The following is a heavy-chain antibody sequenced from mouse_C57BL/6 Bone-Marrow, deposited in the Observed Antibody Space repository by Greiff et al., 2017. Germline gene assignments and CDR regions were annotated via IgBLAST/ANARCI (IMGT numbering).Heavy chain of an antibody. Sequence: VQLQQPGAELVKPGASVKLSCKASGYTFTSYWMHWVKQRPGQGLEWIGMIHPTSGSTNYNEKFKSKATLTVDKSSSTAYMQLSSLTSEDSAVYYCARQEGNYGSSPMDYWGQGTSVTVSS. D-gene: IGHD1-1*01. CDR1: GYTFTSYW. CDR3: ARQEGNYGSSPMDY. V-gene: IGHV1-64*01. J-gene: IGHJ4*01. CDR2: IHPTSGST.